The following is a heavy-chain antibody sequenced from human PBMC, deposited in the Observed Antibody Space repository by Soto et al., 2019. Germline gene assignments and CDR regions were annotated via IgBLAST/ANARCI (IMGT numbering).Heavy chain of an antibody. CDR3: ARDAYCGGDCSHYFDF. J-gene: IGHJ4*02. CDR1: GGSFSGYY. D-gene: IGHD2-21*02. V-gene: IGHV4-34*01. CDR2: INHSGST. Sequence: SETLSLTCAVYGGSFSGYYWSWIRQPPGKGLEWIGEINHSGSTNYNPSLKSRVTISVDTSKNQFSLKLSSVTAADTAVYYCARDAYCGGDCSHYFDFWSQGTLVTVSS.